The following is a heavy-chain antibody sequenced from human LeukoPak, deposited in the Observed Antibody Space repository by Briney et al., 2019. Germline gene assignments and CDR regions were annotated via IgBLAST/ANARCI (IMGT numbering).Heavy chain of an antibody. CDR3: AKGRDSSGSLYFDY. J-gene: IGHJ4*02. D-gene: IGHD6-19*01. Sequence: GGPLRLSCAASGFTFSSYAMSWVRQAPGKGLEWVSAISGSGGSTYYADSVKGRFTISRDNSKNTLYLQMNSLRAEDTAVYYCAKGRDSSGSLYFDYWGQGTLVTVFS. CDR2: ISGSGGST. V-gene: IGHV3-23*01. CDR1: GFTFSSYA.